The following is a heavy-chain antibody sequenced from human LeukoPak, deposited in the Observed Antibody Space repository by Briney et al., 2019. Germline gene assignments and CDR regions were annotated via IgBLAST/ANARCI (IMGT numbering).Heavy chain of an antibody. CDR2: IRGSGDNT. D-gene: IGHD6-13*01. Sequence: GGSLRLSCAASGFTFSTCGMSWVRQAPGKGLEWVSAIRGSGDNTYHADSVKGRFTISRDNSKNTLFLQMNSLRAEDTAVYYCAKPSYISSWNNFDYWGQGTLVTVSS. CDR1: GFTFSTCG. J-gene: IGHJ4*02. V-gene: IGHV3-23*01. CDR3: AKPSYISSWNNFDY.